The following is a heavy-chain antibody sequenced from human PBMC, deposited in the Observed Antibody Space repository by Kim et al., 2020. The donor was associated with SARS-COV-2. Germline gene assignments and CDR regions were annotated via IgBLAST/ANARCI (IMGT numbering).Heavy chain of an antibody. J-gene: IGHJ6*02. V-gene: IGHV1-2*04. D-gene: IGHD1-26*01. CDR2: INPNSGGT. CDR1: GYTFTGYY. Sequence: ASVKVSCKASGYTFTGYYMHWVRQAPGQGLEWMGWINPNSGGTNYAQKFQGWVTMTRDTSISTAYMELSRLRSDDTAVYYCAREISGSAHWLRGYYYYGMDVWGQGTTVTVSS. CDR3: AREISGSAHWLRGYYYYGMDV.